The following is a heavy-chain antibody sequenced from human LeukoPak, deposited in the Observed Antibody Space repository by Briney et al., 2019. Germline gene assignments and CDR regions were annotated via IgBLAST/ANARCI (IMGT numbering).Heavy chain of an antibody. D-gene: IGHD3-10*01. J-gene: IGHJ4*02. V-gene: IGHV1-2*02. CDR1: GHTFTAYY. Sequence: ASVRVSCNTAGHTFTAYYMHGVREAPGQGLEWRGWMNARDGGTNYAQKLNGRVTMTRDTSINTAYMELSSLTSDDTALYYCTRSSRVHSPPGTDYWGQGTLVTVSS. CDR2: MNARDGGT. CDR3: TRSSRVHSPPGTDY.